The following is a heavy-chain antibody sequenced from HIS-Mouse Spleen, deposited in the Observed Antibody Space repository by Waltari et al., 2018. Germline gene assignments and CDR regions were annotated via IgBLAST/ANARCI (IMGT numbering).Heavy chain of an antibody. Sequence: QVQLVQSGAEVKKPGASVKVSCKASGYTFTSYYTNWVRRAPGQGLEWMGIINPSGGSTSYAQKFQGRVTMTRDTSTSTVYMELSSLRSEDTAVYYCARVGATSGDAFDIWGQGTMVTVSS. CDR2: INPSGGST. V-gene: IGHV1-46*03. CDR1: GYTFTSYY. CDR3: ARVGATSGDAFDI. D-gene: IGHD1-26*01. J-gene: IGHJ3*02.